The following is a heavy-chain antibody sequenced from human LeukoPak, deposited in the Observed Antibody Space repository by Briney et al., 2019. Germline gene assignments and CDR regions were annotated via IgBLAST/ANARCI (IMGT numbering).Heavy chain of an antibody. Sequence: PGXSLRLSCAASGFTFSAHSMNWVRQAPGKGVEWVASISSRSSYIYYGGSVKGRFTVSRDNARNSVYLQMNSLRVEDTAVYYCVRRAVSGEEALDFDYWGQGTLVTVSS. CDR1: GFTFSAHS. J-gene: IGHJ4*02. CDR3: VRRAVSGEEALDFDY. CDR2: ISSRSSYI. V-gene: IGHV3-21*01. D-gene: IGHD6-19*01.